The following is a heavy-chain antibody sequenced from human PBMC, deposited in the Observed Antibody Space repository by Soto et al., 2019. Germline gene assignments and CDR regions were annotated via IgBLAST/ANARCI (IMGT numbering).Heavy chain of an antibody. D-gene: IGHD3-9*01. CDR1: GGNFKNYG. V-gene: IGHV1-69*12. Sequence: QVQLVQSGAEVKKPGSSVKVSCRTSGGNFKNYGFSWVRQAPGQGLEWMGGLIPMFGVANYGQIFQGRLTITADESTSTAYRELSSLKSEDTAVYYCAGEVGGTGLHFWGQGTLVTVSS. CDR3: AGEVGGTGLHF. J-gene: IGHJ4*02. CDR2: LIPMFGVA.